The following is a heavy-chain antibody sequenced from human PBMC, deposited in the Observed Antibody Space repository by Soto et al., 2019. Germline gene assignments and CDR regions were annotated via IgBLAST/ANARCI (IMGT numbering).Heavy chain of an antibody. V-gene: IGHV1-18*01. CDR3: ARDLFSSSAPAAY. CDR2: IRGYNGRT. D-gene: IGHD3-22*01. Sequence: QVQLVQSGAEMKKPGASVKVSCKASGYTFTSYGFSWVRQAPGQGPAWMGWIRGYNGRTKYAQTQQGRVTMTTDTSTRTVYMEVRGLRSDDTAVDYSARDLFSSSAPAAYWGQGTLVTISP. J-gene: IGHJ4*02. CDR1: GYTFTSYG.